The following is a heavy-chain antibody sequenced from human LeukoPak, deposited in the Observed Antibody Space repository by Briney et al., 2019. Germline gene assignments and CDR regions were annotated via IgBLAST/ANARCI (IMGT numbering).Heavy chain of an antibody. V-gene: IGHV4-39*07. J-gene: IGHJ5*02. CDR1: GGSISSSSYY. Sequence: SETLSLTCTVSGGSISSSSYYWVWIRQPPGKGREWIVSIYDSGSTYYNPSIKSRVTISVDTPKNQFSLKLSSVTAADTAVYYCARDFGPDQSTSYNWFDPWGQGTLVTVSS. D-gene: IGHD3-10*01. CDR2: IYDSGST. CDR3: ARDFGPDQSTSYNWFDP.